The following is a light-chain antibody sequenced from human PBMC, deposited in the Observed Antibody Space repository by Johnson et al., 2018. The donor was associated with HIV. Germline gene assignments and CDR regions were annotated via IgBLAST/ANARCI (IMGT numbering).Light chain of an antibody. J-gene: IGLJ1*01. CDR2: DNN. Sequence: QSVLTQPPSVSAAPGQKVTISCSGSSSNIGNNFVSWYQHLPGTAPKLLIYDNNKRPSGIPDRFSGSKSGTSATLGITGLQTGDEADYYCGTWDTSLSAGVVLGCGTK. V-gene: IGLV1-51*01. CDR3: GTWDTSLSAGVV. CDR1: SSNIGNNF.